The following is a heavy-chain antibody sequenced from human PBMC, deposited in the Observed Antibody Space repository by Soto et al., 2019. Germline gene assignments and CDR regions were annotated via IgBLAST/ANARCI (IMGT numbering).Heavy chain of an antibody. CDR1: GFTFGDYA. D-gene: IGHD3-3*01. J-gene: IGHJ6*02. V-gene: IGHV3-49*04. CDR3: TSRYDFWSGYLIYYYYYGMDA. CDR2: IRSKAYGGTT. Sequence: GGSLRLSCTASGFTFGDYAMSWVRQAPGKGLEWVGFIRSKAYGGTTEYAASVKGRFTISRDDSKSIAYLQMNSLKTEDTAVYYCTSRYDFWSGYLIYYYYYGMDAWGQGTTVTVSS.